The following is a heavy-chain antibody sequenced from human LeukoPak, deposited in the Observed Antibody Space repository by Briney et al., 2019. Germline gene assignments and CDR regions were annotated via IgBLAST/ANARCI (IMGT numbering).Heavy chain of an antibody. J-gene: IGHJ3*02. D-gene: IGHD3-22*01. CDR2: IYYSGST. Sequence: PSETLSLTCTVSGGSISSSSYYWGWIRQPPGKGLEWIGSIYYSGSTYYNPSLKSRVTISVDTSKNQFSLKLSSVTAADTAVYYCARLITMIVVDDLANDAFDIWGQGTVVTVSS. CDR1: GGSISSSSYY. CDR3: ARLITMIVVDDLANDAFDI. V-gene: IGHV4-39*01.